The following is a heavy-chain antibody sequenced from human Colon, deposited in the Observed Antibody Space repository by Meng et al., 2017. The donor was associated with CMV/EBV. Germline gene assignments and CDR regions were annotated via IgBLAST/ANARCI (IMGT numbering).Heavy chain of an antibody. V-gene: IGHV3-23*01. J-gene: IGHJ4*02. D-gene: IGHD3-16*01. Sequence: GRVLGSGGGLVKPGGSLRLSWAASGFTFSSYGMNWVRHAPGKGLEWVSGITASGASTYYADSVKGRFTISRDNSKNTLYLQMNSLRADDTAVYYCAKNWGNDFWGQGTLVTVSS. CDR1: GFTFSSYG. CDR3: AKNWGNDF. CDR2: ITASGAST.